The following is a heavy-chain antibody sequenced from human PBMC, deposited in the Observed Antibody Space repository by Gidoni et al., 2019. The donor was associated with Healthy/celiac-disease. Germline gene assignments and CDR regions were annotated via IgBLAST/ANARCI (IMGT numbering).Heavy chain of an antibody. CDR1: GFTFSSYA. CDR2: ISGRGGST. CDR3: AKDGQYSSGWYGSYYFDY. J-gene: IGHJ4*02. Sequence: EVQLLEAGGGLVQPGGSLRLSCAASGFTFSSYAMSWVRQAPGKGLEWDSAISGRGGSTYYADSVKSRFTISRDNSKNTLYLQMNSLRAEDTAVYYCAKDGQYSSGWYGSYYFDYWGQGTLVTVSS. D-gene: IGHD6-19*01. V-gene: IGHV3-23*01.